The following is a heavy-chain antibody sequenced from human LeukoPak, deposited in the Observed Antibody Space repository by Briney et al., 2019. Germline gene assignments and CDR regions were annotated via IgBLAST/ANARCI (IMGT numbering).Heavy chain of an antibody. CDR3: AGALAAAGSRGWFDP. J-gene: IGHJ5*02. CDR1: GGSISRYH. Sequence: SETLSLTCSVSGGSISRYHWYWIRQSPGKGLEWIGYIYYSGTTNYNRSLKSRVTISIDTSKNQFTLKVSSVTAADTAMYYCAGALAAAGSRGWFDPWGQGTLVTVSS. D-gene: IGHD6-13*01. V-gene: IGHV4-59*08. CDR2: IYYSGTT.